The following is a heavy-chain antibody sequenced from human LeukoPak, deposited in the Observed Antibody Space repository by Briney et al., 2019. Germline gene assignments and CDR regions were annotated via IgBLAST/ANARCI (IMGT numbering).Heavy chain of an antibody. CDR1: GASISNGGFY. D-gene: IGHD3-10*01. CDR2: IYYSGTT. J-gene: IGHJ4*02. V-gene: IGHV4-31*03. CDR3: AREGRSSGNYWSDY. Sequence: SQTLSFTGTVSGASISNGGFYWSWIRQHPGKGLEWIGYIYYSGTTYYNPSLKSRLTISVDTSKNQFSLKLSSVTAADTAVYYCAREGRSSGNYWSDYWGQETLVTVSS.